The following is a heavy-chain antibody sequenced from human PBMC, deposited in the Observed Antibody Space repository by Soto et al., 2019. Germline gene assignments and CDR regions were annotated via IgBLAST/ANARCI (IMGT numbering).Heavy chain of an antibody. CDR1: GFTVSNNY. V-gene: IGHV3-53*01. D-gene: IGHD2-2*01. Sequence: EVQLVESGGGLIQPGGSLRLSCAVSGFTVSNNYMSWVRQAPGKGLEGVSVIYSGGYTAYGDSVKGRFTISRDNSQNTLFLQINSPGPHDPALSFWARQPGGGGYWGQGTLVTVSS. CDR2: IYSGGYT. J-gene: IGHJ4*02. CDR3: ARQPGGGGY.